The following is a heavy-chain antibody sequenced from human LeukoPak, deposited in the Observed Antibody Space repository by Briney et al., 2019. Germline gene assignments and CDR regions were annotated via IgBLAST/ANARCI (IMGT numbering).Heavy chain of an antibody. D-gene: IGHD5-24*01. J-gene: IGHJ1*01. CDR3: ARDAGRRDSYSPYFQH. Sequence: SETLSLTCTVSGGSISSYYWSWIRQPPGKGLEWIGYIYYSGSTNYNPSLKSRVTISVDTSKNQFSLKLSSVTAADTAVYYCARDAGRRDSYSPYFQHWGQGTLVTVSS. V-gene: IGHV4-59*01. CDR2: IYYSGST. CDR1: GGSISSYY.